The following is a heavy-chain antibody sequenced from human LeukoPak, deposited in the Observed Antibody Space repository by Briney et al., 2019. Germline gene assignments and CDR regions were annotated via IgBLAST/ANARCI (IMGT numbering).Heavy chain of an antibody. D-gene: IGHD3-22*01. V-gene: IGHV3-23*01. CDR2: IRSAVDTT. Sequence: GGSLRLSCAASGFTFSNYGVSWVRQAPGKGLEWISGIRSAVDTTHYADSVKGRFTISRDNSKNTLYLQMNSLRAEDTAVYYCAKGLYYYDSSAPDAFDIWGQGTMVTVSS. CDR1: GFTFSNYG. CDR3: AKGLYYYDSSAPDAFDI. J-gene: IGHJ3*02.